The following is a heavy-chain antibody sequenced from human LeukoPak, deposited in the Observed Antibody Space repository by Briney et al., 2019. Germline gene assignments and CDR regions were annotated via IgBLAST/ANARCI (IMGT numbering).Heavy chain of an antibody. CDR1: GFTFSSYS. Sequence: GGSLRLSCAASGFTFSSYSMNWVRQAPGKGLEWVSYISSSSSTIYYADSVKGRFTISRDNSKNTLYLQMNSLRAEDTAVYYCAKADYCSGGSCYYFDYWGQGTLVTVSS. V-gene: IGHV3-48*01. D-gene: IGHD2-15*01. CDR3: AKADYCSGGSCYYFDY. CDR2: ISSSSSTI. J-gene: IGHJ4*02.